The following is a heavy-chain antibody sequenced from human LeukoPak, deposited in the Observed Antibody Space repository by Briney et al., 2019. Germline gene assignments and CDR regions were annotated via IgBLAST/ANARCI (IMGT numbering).Heavy chain of an antibody. J-gene: IGHJ4*02. D-gene: IGHD5-12*01. V-gene: IGHV4-39*01. Sequence: PSETLSLTCSVSGGSISSSGYSWGWIRQPPGKGLQWIGSMYYSGSSYYNPSLKSRVTISVDTSKNQFSLKPSSVTAADTAVYYCATGRVDIADHWGQGTPVTVSS. CDR2: MYYSGSS. CDR3: ATGRVDIADH. CDR1: GGSISSSGYS.